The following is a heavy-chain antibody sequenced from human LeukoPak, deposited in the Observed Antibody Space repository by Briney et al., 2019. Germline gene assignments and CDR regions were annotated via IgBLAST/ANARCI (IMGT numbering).Heavy chain of an antibody. D-gene: IGHD2-2*01. CDR1: GGSFSGYY. Sequence: PSETLSLTCAVYGGSFSGYYWSWIRQPPGKGLEWIGEINHSGSTNYNPSLKSRVTISEDTSKNRFSLKLSSVTAADTAVYYCARVPSSVVVPAAMEGLFDYWGQGTLVTVSS. CDR3: ARVPSSVVVPAAMEGLFDY. V-gene: IGHV4-34*01. J-gene: IGHJ4*02. CDR2: INHSGST.